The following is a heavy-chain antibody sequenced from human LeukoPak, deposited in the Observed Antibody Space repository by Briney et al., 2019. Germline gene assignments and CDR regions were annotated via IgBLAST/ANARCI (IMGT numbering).Heavy chain of an antibody. V-gene: IGHV4-59*01. CDR3: AAFHSRRDGFNSFDY. Sequence: SETLSLTCTVSGGSISSYYWSWIRQPPGKGLEWIGYIYYSGSTNYNPSLKSRVTISVDTSKNQFSLKLSSVTAADTAVYYCAAFHSRRDGFNSFDYWGQGTLVTVSS. CDR1: GGSISSYY. CDR2: IYYSGST. D-gene: IGHD5-24*01. J-gene: IGHJ4*02.